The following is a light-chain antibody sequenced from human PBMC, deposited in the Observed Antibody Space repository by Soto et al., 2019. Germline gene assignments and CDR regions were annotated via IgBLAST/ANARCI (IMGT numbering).Light chain of an antibody. CDR3: QQYNPYSPWT. J-gene: IGKJ1*01. V-gene: IGKV1-5*01. Sequence: DIQMTQSPSTLSASVGDRVTITCRASQSIDTWLAWYQQKPKRAPKLLIYDASSLESGVPLRFRGSGSGTEFTLTISSLQPDDFASYYCQQYNPYSPWTFGQGTKVEVK. CDR1: QSIDTW. CDR2: DAS.